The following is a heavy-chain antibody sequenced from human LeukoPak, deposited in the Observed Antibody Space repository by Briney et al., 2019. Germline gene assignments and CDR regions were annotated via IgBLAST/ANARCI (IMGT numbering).Heavy chain of an antibody. J-gene: IGHJ6*04. D-gene: IGHD3-10*01. Sequence: GASVKVSCKASGGTFSSYAISWVRQAPGQGLEWMGGIIPIFGTANYAQKFQGRVTITADESTSTAYMELSSLRSEDTAVYYCARVIGPVGELLGIYYYYGMDVWGKGTTVTVSS. CDR2: IIPIFGTA. V-gene: IGHV1-69*01. CDR1: GGTFSSYA. CDR3: ARVIGPVGELLGIYYYYGMDV.